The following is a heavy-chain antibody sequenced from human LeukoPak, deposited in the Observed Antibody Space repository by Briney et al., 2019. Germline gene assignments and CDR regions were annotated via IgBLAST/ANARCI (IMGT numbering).Heavy chain of an antibody. CDR2: ISHDGTTT. V-gene: IGHV3-30*18. CDR1: GFTFSNYG. CDR3: AKEPTSYSSGWYFQH. Sequence: GGSLRLSCAASGFTFSNYGMQWVRQAPGKGLEWVAVISHDGTTTFYADSVKGRFTISGDNSKNTLDLQMYSLRAEDTAVYYCAKEPTSYSSGWYFQHWGQGTLVTVSS. D-gene: IGHD6-25*01. J-gene: IGHJ1*01.